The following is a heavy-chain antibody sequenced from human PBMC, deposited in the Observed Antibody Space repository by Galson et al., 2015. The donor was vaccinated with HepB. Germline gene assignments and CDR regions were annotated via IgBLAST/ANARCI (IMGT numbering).Heavy chain of an antibody. J-gene: IGHJ6*03. Sequence: SLRLSCAASGFTFDDYAMHWVRQAPGKGLEWVSGISWNSGSIGYADSVKGRFTISRDNAKNSLYLQMNSLRAEDTALYYCAKGGAITMVQGVRTVQRYLYYYMDVWGKGTTVTVSS. CDR1: GFTFDDYA. D-gene: IGHD3-10*01. CDR2: ISWNSGSI. V-gene: IGHV3-9*01. CDR3: AKGGAITMVQGVRTVQRYLYYYMDV.